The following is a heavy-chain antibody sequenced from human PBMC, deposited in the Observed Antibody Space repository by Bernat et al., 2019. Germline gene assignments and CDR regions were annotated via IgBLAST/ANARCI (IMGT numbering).Heavy chain of an antibody. Sequence: EVQLVESGGGLVQPGGSLRLSCSASGFTFNDFAFHWVRQAPGTGLQYVSGVSSSGDNSSYADSVKGRLTISRDNFRNTLYLEMSSLRAEDTAVYFCVKDEYSYGHDAFDIWGQGTMVTVSS. CDR2: VSSSGDNS. J-gene: IGHJ3*02. CDR1: GFTFNDFA. D-gene: IGHD5-18*01. CDR3: VKDEYSYGHDAFDI. V-gene: IGHV3-64D*06.